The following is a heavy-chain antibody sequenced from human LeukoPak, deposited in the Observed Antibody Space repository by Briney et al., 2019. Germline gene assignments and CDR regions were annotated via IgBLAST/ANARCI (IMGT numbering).Heavy chain of an antibody. CDR3: ARAVDS. D-gene: IGHD4-17*01. CDR2: INHSGST. CDR1: GGSISSHC. J-gene: IGHJ5*01. V-gene: IGHV4-34*01. Sequence: SETLSLTCTVSGGSISSHCWSWIRQPPGKGLEWIGEINHSGSTSYNPSLKSRVTMLVDTSKHQFSLKLSSVTAADTAVYYCARAVDSWGQGTLVTVSS.